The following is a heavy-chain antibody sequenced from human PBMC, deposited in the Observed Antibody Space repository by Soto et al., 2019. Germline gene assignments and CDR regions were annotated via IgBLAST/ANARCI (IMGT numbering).Heavy chain of an antibody. CDR2: ISGSGGST. CDR1: GFTFSSYA. J-gene: IGHJ4*02. D-gene: IGHD1-26*01. CDR3: AKFVTSAVGATSYFDY. Sequence: EVQLLESGGGLVQPGGSLRLSCAASGFTFSSYAMSWVRQAPGKGLEWVSAISGSGGSTYYADSVKGRFTISRDNSKNTLYLQMNSVRAEDTAVYYCAKFVTSAVGATSYFDYWGQGTLVTVSS. V-gene: IGHV3-23*01.